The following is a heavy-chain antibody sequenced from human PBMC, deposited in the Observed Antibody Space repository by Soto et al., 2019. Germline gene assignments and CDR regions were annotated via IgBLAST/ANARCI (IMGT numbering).Heavy chain of an antibody. Sequence: ASVKVSCKASGYTFTSYDINWVRQATGQGLEWMGWMNPNSGNTGYAQKFQGRVTMTRNTSISTAYMELSSLRSEDTAVYYCARGARITIFGVVIYYYLDYWGQGTLVTVSS. CDR2: MNPNSGNT. J-gene: IGHJ4*02. CDR3: ARGARITIFGVVIYYYLDY. CDR1: GYTFTSYD. V-gene: IGHV1-8*01. D-gene: IGHD3-3*01.